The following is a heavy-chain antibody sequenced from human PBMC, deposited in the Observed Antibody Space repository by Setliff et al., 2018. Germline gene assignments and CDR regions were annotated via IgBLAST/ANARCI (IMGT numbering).Heavy chain of an antibody. Sequence: ASVKVSCKTSGYPFVGYFIYWMRQAPGQGLEWVGWIDPKSGRTKYAVKFQGRVTMTRDTSISTIYMEVSSLTSDDTAVYYCAKQGDLAFDYWGQGTQVTVS. J-gene: IGHJ4*02. V-gene: IGHV1-2*02. CDR1: GYPFVGYF. CDR2: IDPKSGRT. D-gene: IGHD3-16*01. CDR3: AKQGDLAFDY.